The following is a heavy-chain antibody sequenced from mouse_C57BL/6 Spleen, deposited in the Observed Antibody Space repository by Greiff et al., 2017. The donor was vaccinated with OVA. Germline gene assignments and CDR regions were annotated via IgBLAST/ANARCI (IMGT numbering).Heavy chain of an antibody. V-gene: IGHV1-52*01. Sequence: QVQLQQPGAELVRPGSSVKLSCKASGYTFTSYWMHWVKQRPIQGLEWIGNIDPSDSETYYNQKFKDKATLTVDKSSSTAYLQLSSLTSEDYAVYYCASLYYGSSFAMDYWGQGTSVTVSS. D-gene: IGHD1-1*01. CDR1: GYTFTSYW. J-gene: IGHJ4*01. CDR2: IDPSDSET. CDR3: ASLYYGSSFAMDY.